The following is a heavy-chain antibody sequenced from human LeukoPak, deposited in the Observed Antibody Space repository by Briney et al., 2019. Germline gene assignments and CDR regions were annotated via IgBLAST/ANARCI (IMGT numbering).Heavy chain of an antibody. Sequence: ASVKVSCKASGYTFTGYYIHWVRQAPGQGLEWMGWINPNSGVTNYAQKFQGRVTVTRDTSISTAYMELRRLRSDDRAVYYCARGPPTRVVVVTTGDFDYWGQRTLVTVSS. CDR3: ARGPPTRVVVVTTGDFDY. CDR1: GYTFTGYY. D-gene: IGHD3-22*01. CDR2: INPNSGVT. V-gene: IGHV1-2*02. J-gene: IGHJ4*02.